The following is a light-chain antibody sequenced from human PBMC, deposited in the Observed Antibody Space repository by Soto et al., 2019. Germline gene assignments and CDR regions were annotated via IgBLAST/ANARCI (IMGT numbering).Light chain of an antibody. J-gene: IGKJ1*01. V-gene: IGKV3-15*01. CDR2: GAS. CDR1: QSVSSN. CDR3: QQYDKWPGT. Sequence: RVITQSPATLSVSHGERAPLSCRASQSVSSNLAWYQQKPGQAPRLIINGASTRATGIPARFSGSGSGTEFTLTISSLQSEDSAVYYCQQYDKWPGTFGQGTKVDIK.